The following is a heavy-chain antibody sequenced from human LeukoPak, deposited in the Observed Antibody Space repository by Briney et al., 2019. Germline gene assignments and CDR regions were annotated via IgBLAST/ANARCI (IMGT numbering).Heavy chain of an antibody. CDR2: ISGSGGST. CDR1: GFTFSSYA. D-gene: IGHD2-2*01. J-gene: IGHJ6*02. Sequence: PGGSLRLSCAASGFTFSSYAMSWVRQAPGKGLEWVSAISGSGGSTYYADSVKGRFTISRDNSKNTLYLQMNSLRAEDTAVYYCAKDIVVVPAASSIPPTPFMDVWGQGTTVTVSS. V-gene: IGHV3-23*01. CDR3: AKDIVVVPAASSIPPTPFMDV.